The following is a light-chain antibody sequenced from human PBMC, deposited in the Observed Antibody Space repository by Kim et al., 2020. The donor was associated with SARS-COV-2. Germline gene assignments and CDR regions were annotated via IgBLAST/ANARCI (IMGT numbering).Light chain of an antibody. CDR1: SGHSSYA. CDR2: LNSDGSP. Sequence: GASVKLTCTLSSGHSSYAIAWHQQQPEKGPRYLMKLNSDGSPSKGDGIPDRFSGSSSGAERYLTISSRQSEDEADYYCQTWGTVVFGGGTQLTVL. J-gene: IGLJ2*01. CDR3: QTWGTVV. V-gene: IGLV4-69*01.